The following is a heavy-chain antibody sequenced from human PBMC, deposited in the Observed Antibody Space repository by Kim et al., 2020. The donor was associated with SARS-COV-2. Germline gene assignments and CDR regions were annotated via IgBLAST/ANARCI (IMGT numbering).Heavy chain of an antibody. CDR1: GFTFSGYA. V-gene: IGHV3-30*04. CDR3: ARGAGMTAIPFVAFYYGMDV. CDR2: ISYDGSNK. D-gene: IGHD2-2*02. Sequence: GGSLRLSCAASGFTFSGYAMHWVRQAPGKGLEWVAVISYDGSNKYYADSVKGRFTISRDNSKNTLYLQMNSLRAEDTAVYYCARGAGMTAIPFVAFYYGMDVWGQGTTVTVSS. J-gene: IGHJ6*02.